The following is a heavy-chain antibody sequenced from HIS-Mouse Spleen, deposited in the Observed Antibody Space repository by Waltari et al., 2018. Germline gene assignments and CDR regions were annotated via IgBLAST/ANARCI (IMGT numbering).Heavy chain of an antibody. J-gene: IGHJ4*02. CDR2: ISYDGSNK. V-gene: IGHV3-30*18. CDR3: AKDKHHAFDY. CDR1: GFTFSSYG. Sequence: QVQLVESGGGVVQPGRSLRLSCAASGFTFSSYGMHWVRQAPGKGLEWVAVISYDGSNKYYADSVKGRFTIPRDNSKKTLYLQMDSLRAEDTAVYYCAKDKHHAFDYWGQGTLVTVSS.